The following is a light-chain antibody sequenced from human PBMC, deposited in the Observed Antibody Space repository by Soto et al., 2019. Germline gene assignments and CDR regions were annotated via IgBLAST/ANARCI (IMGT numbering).Light chain of an antibody. CDR1: QNINNN. Sequence: EVLMTQSPATLSVSPGERASLSCRASQNINNNLAWYQLNPGQAPRLLIYGASTRATGIPVRFSGSGSGTEFTLTISSLLSEDFAVYYCQQYYDWPRTFGQGTKVEI. CDR3: QQYYDWPRT. CDR2: GAS. J-gene: IGKJ1*01. V-gene: IGKV3-15*01.